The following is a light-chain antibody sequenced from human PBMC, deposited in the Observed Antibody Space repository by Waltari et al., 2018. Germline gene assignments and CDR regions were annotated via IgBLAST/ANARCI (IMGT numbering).Light chain of an antibody. CDR2: WAS. CDR1: QNLLYNSNNKTY. CDR3: HQSAGSPQT. J-gene: IGKJ2*01. V-gene: IGKV4-1*01. Sequence: DIVMTQSPDSLSVSLGERATINCRSTQNLLYNSNNKTYLAWYQQRPGLPPTLLFYWASTRESGVPDRFSGSGSGTNFTLIINRLEPEDFTMYFCHQSAGSPQTFGQGTKLDIK.